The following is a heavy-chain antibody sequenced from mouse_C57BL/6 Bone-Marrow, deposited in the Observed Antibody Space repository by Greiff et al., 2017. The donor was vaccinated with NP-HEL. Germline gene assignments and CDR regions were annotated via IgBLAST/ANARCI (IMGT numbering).Heavy chain of an antibody. CDR2: IDPNSGGT. V-gene: IGHV1-72*01. Sequence: QVQLQQPGAELVKPGASVKLSCKASGYTFTSYWMHWVKQRPGRGLEWIGRIDPNSGGTKYNEKFKSKATLTVDKPSSTAYMQRSSLTSEDSAVYYCARYYGSSYWYFDVWGTGTTVTVSS. CDR3: ARYYGSSYWYFDV. D-gene: IGHD1-1*01. CDR1: GYTFTSYW. J-gene: IGHJ1*03.